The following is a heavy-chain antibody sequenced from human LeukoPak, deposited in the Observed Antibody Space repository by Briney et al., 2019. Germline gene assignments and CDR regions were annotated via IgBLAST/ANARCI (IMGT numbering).Heavy chain of an antibody. D-gene: IGHD2-2*01. CDR3: ARDYGSTSCIDY. J-gene: IGHJ4*02. CDR1: GFTLSSYG. CDR2: IWYDGSNK. V-gene: IGHV3-33*01. Sequence: SGRSLRLSCAASGFTLSSYGMHWVRQAPGKGLEWVAVIWYDGSNKYYADSVKGLFTISRDNSKNTLYLQMNSLRAEDTAVYYCARDYGSTSCIDYWGQGTLVTVSS.